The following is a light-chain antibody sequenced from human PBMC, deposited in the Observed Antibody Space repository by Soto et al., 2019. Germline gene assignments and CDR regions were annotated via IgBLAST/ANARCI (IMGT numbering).Light chain of an antibody. CDR2: EVN. CDR3: PSYAGSNHV. V-gene: IGLV2-8*01. J-gene: IGLJ1*01. Sequence: QSALTQPPSASGSPGQSVTISCTGTSSDVGGYNYVSWYQQHPGKVPKLMVYEVNKRPSVVPDRFSGSKSGNTASLTVSGLQADDEAGYYCPSYAGSNHVFGTGTNLTVL. CDR1: SSDVGGYNY.